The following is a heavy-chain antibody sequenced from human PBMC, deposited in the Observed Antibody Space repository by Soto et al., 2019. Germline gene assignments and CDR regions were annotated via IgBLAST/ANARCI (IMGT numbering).Heavy chain of an antibody. CDR3: ARVGIDILTDNWFDP. D-gene: IGHD3-9*01. J-gene: IGHJ5*02. V-gene: IGHV3-21*01. CDR2: ISSSSSYI. Sequence: GGSLRLSCAASGFTFSSYSMNWVRQAPGKGLEWVSSISSSSSYIYYADSVKGRFTISRDNAKNSLYLQMNSLRAEDTAVYYCARVGIDILTDNWFDPWGQGTLVTVSS. CDR1: GFTFSSYS.